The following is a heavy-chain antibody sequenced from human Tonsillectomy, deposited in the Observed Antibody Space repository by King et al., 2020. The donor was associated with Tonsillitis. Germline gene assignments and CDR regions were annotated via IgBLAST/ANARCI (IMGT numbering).Heavy chain of an antibody. J-gene: IGHJ4*02. Sequence: QLVQSGAEVKKPGASVKVSCKTSGYAFTSYGITWVRQAPGQGLEWMGWISAYNGNTNYAQKPQGRVTMTTDTSTSTAYMELRSLRSDDTAVYYCARDANIVATAINAWSIWGQGTLVTVSS. CDR1: GYAFTSYG. CDR2: ISAYNGNT. V-gene: IGHV1-18*04. D-gene: IGHD5-12*01. CDR3: ARDANIVATAINAWSI.